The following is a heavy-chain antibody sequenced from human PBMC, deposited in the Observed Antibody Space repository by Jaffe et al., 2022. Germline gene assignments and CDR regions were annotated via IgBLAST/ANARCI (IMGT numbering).Heavy chain of an antibody. D-gene: IGHD3-9*01. V-gene: IGHV1-69*05. CDR1: GGTFSSYA. J-gene: IGHJ2*01. CDR3: ARDPLLRYFDLGDWYFDL. Sequence: QVQLVQSGAEVKKPGSSVKVSCKASGGTFSSYAISWVRQAPGQGLEWMGGIIPIFGTANYAQKFQGRVTITTDESTSTAYMELSSLRSEDTAVYYCARDPLLRYFDLGDWYFDLWGRGTLVTVSS. CDR2: IIPIFGTA.